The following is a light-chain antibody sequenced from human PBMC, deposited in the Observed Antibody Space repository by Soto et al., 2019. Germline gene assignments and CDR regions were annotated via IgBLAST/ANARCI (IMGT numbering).Light chain of an antibody. V-gene: IGLV2-8*01. J-gene: IGLJ1*01. CDR1: SSDVGGYNY. CDR2: EVI. Sequence: QSVLTQPPSASGSPGQSVTISCTGTSSDVGGYNYVSWYQQRPGNAPKLMIYEVIKRPSGVPDRFSGSKSGNTASLTVSGLQAEDEADYYCSSYAGTNNLYVFGTGTKVTVL. CDR3: SSYAGTNNLYV.